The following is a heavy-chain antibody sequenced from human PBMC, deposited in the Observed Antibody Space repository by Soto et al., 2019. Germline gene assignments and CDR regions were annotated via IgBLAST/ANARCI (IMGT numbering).Heavy chain of an antibody. Sequence: QVQLQESGPGLVKPSETLSLTCTVSGGSISSYYWSWIRQPPGKGLEWIGYIYYSGSTNYNPSLKSRVTISVDTSKNQFSLKLSSVTAADTAVYYCARGVGSLFVDTAMGFDYWGQGTLVTVSS. CDR1: GGSISSYY. CDR2: IYYSGST. CDR3: ARGVGSLFVDTAMGFDY. J-gene: IGHJ4*02. D-gene: IGHD5-18*01. V-gene: IGHV4-59*01.